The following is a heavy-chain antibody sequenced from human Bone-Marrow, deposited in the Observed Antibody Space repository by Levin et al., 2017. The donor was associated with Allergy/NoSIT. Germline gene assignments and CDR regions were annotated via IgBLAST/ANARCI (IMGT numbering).Heavy chain of an antibody. D-gene: IGHD5-24*01. Sequence: SVKVSCKASGGTFSSYTISWVRQAPGQGLEWMGRIIPILGIANYAQKFQGRVTITADKSTSTAYMELSSLRSEDTAVYYCARDRRDGYNPFDYWGQGTLVTVSS. CDR2: IIPILGIA. V-gene: IGHV1-69*04. J-gene: IGHJ4*02. CDR3: ARDRRDGYNPFDY. CDR1: GGTFSSYT.